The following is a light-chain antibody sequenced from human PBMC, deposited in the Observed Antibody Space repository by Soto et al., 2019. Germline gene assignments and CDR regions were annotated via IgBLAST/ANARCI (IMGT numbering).Light chain of an antibody. V-gene: IGKV1-5*03. CDR1: QSISSW. Sequence: IHITQSPSTLAASVGDRVTITCRASQSISSWFAWYQQKPGKAPKHLIYKASSLQIGVPSRFSGSGSGTEFTLTISSLQPEDSAVYYCQQRHMWPITFGQGTRLEIK. J-gene: IGKJ5*01. CDR2: KAS. CDR3: QQRHMWPIT.